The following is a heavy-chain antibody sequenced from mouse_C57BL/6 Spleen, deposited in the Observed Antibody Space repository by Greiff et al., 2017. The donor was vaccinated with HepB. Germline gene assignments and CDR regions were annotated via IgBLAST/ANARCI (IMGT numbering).Heavy chain of an antibody. V-gene: IGHV1S81*02. CDR1: GYTFTSYW. D-gene: IGHD1-1*01. CDR2: TNPTNGRT. Sequence: QVQLQQPGAELVKAGASVKMSCKASGYTFTSYWMHWVKQRLGQGLEWFAETNPTNGRTYYNEKFKSKATLTVDKSSSTAYMLLSGPTFEDSAVYYCARIKKIVVTYFDHWGQGTTLTVSS. CDR3: ARIKKIVVTYFDH. J-gene: IGHJ2*01.